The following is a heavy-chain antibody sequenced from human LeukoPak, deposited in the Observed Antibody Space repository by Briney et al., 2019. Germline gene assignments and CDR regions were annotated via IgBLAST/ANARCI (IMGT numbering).Heavy chain of an antibody. D-gene: IGHD2-2*01. V-gene: IGHV3-30-3*01. Sequence: GGSLRLSCAASGFTFSSYAMHWVRQAPGKGLEWVAVISYDGSNKYYADSVKGRFTISRDNSKNTPYLQMNSLRAEDTAVYYCASEPPDTYCSSTSCTRPIDYWGQGTLVTVSS. CDR3: ASEPPDTYCSSTSCTRPIDY. CDR1: GFTFSSYA. J-gene: IGHJ4*02. CDR2: ISYDGSNK.